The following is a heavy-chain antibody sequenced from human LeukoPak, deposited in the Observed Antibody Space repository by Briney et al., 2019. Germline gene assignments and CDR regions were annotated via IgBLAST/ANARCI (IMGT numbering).Heavy chain of an antibody. CDR3: ARDRVVPAAMHYYYYGMDV. J-gene: IGHJ6*02. CDR2: IIPIFGTA. D-gene: IGHD2-2*01. Sequence: SVKVSCKASGGTFSSYAISWVRQAPGQGLGWMEGIIPIFGTANYAQKFQGRVTITADESTSTAYMELSSLRSEDTAVYYCARDRVVPAAMHYYYYGMDVWGQGTTVTVSS. V-gene: IGHV1-69*13. CDR1: GGTFSSYA.